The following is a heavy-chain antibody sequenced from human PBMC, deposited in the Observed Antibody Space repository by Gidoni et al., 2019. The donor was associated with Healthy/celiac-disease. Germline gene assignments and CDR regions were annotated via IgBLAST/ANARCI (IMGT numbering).Heavy chain of an antibody. CDR3: ARLFRYGSGSIDY. J-gene: IGHJ4*02. Sequence: QVQLQESGPGLVKPSETLSLTCAVSGYSISSGYYWGWIRQPPGKGLEWIGSIYHSGSTYYNPSLKSRVTISVDTSKNQFSLKLSSVTAADTAVYYCARLFRYGSGSIDYWGQGTLVTVSS. D-gene: IGHD3-10*01. CDR1: GYSISSGYY. V-gene: IGHV4-38-2*01. CDR2: IYHSGST.